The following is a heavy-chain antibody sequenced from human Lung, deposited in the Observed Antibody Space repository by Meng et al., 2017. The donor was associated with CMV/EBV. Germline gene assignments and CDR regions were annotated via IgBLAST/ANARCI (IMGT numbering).Heavy chain of an antibody. V-gene: IGHV1-69*10. CDR2: IIPILGIA. Sequence: SVXVSCKASGGTFSSYAISWVRQAPGQGLEWMGGIIPILGIANYAQKFQGRVTLTADKSTSTAYMELSSLRSEDTAVYYYARSPEFYQRLPGPNYYYGMDVWGQGTTVTVSS. J-gene: IGHJ6*02. CDR3: ARSPEFYQRLPGPNYYYGMDV. CDR1: GGTFSSYA. D-gene: IGHD6-25*01.